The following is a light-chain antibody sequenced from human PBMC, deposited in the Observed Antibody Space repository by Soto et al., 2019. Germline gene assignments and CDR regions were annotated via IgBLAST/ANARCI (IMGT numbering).Light chain of an antibody. CDR2: DVS. Sequence: QSALTQPRSLSGSPGQSVTISCTGTSSDVGGYNSVSWYQQHPGKVPKLMIFDVSERPSGVPDRFSGSKSGNTASLTISGLQADDEADYYCCSYAGRYTVVVGGGTKLTVL. CDR1: SSDVGGYNS. CDR3: CSYAGRYTVV. V-gene: IGLV2-11*01. J-gene: IGLJ3*02.